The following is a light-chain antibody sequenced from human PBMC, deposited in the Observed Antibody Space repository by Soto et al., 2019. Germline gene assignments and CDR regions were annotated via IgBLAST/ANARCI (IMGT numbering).Light chain of an antibody. V-gene: IGLV4-60*02. CDR3: EXXXXXXXX. Sequence: QPVLTQSSSASASLGSSVKLTCTLSSGHSSYIIAWHQQQPGKAPRYLMKLEGSGSYNKGSGVPDRFSGSSSGSERYLTXXXXXXXXEADYYXEXXXXXXXXFGXGT. CDR2: LEGSGSY. J-gene: IGLJ2*01. CDR1: SGHSSYI.